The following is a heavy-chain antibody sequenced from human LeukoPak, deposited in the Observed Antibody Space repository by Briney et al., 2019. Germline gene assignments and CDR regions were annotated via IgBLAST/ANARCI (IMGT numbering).Heavy chain of an antibody. D-gene: IGHD6-6*01. CDR3: ATYSSSSGY. CDR2: VYYTGAS. CDR1: GGSISSSSYY. V-gene: IGHV4-39*07. Sequence: PSETLSLTSTVSGGSISSSSYYWGWIRQPPGRGLEWIGSVYYTGASYYNPSLKSRVTISIDTSKNHFSLNLTSVTAADTAVYYCATYSSSSGYWGQGTLVTVSS. J-gene: IGHJ4*02.